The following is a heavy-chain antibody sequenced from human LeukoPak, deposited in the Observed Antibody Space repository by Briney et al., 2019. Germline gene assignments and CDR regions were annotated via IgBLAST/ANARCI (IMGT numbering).Heavy chain of an antibody. V-gene: IGHV4-39*07. CDR3: ARNIALHPSAFDP. CDR1: GGSISSSSYY. CDR2: IYYSGST. Sequence: PSETLSLTCTVSGGSISSSSYYWGWIRQPPGKGLEWIGSIYYSGSTYYNPSLKSRVTISVDTSKNQFSLKLSSVTAAATAVYYCARNIALHPSAFDPWGQGTLVTVSS. D-gene: IGHD6-19*01. J-gene: IGHJ5*02.